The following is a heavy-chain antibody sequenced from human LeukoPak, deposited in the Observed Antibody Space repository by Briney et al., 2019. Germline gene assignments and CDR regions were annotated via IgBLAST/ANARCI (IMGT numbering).Heavy chain of an antibody. CDR3: AKRDYGSGSYSEFDY. Sequence: PGGSLRLSCAASGFTFSSYAMSWVRQAPGKGLEWVSAISGSGGGIDYADSVKGRFTISRDNSKNTLYLQMNSLRAEDTAVYYCAKRDYGSGSYSEFDYWGQGTLVTVSS. CDR1: GFTFSSYA. D-gene: IGHD3-10*01. CDR2: ISGSGGGI. J-gene: IGHJ4*02. V-gene: IGHV3-23*01.